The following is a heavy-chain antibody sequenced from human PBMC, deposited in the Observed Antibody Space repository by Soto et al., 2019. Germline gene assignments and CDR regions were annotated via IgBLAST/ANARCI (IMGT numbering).Heavy chain of an antibody. Sequence: QVQLVESGGGVVQPGRSLRLSCAASGFTFSSYAMHWVRQAPGKGLEWVAVISFDETNENYVDSVKGRFTISRDNSKNTLYLLMNSLRVEDTAVYYCVRGPHVGSIDYWGQGTLVTVSS. CDR1: GFTFSSYA. CDR3: VRGPHVGSIDY. CDR2: ISFDETNE. D-gene: IGHD2-2*03. V-gene: IGHV3-30*14. J-gene: IGHJ4*02.